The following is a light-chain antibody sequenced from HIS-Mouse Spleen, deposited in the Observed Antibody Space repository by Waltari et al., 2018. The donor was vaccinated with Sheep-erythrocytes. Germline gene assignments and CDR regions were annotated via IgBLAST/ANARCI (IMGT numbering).Light chain of an antibody. CDR1: SSDVGSYNL. J-gene: IGLJ1*01. CDR2: EGS. V-gene: IGLV2-23*01. Sequence: QSALTQPASVSGSPGQSITISCTGTSSDVGSYNLVSWYQQHPGKAPKLLIYEGSKRPSGVSNRCSGSKYGNTASMTISGIQAEDEADYYCCSYAGSYNHVFATGTKVTVL. CDR3: CSYAGSYNHV.